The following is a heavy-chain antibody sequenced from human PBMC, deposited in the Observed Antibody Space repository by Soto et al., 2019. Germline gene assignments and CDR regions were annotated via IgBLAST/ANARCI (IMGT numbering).Heavy chain of an antibody. D-gene: IGHD5-18*01. CDR3: GRSETSMGQIDY. CDR1: GGTFSSYT. J-gene: IGHJ4*02. V-gene: IGHV1-69*02. CDR2: ISATFGVT. Sequence: VQMVQSGAEVKKPGSSVKVSCKTSGGTFSSYTITWVRQAPGQGLEWMGRISATFGVTIYARKFQGRVAISADKSTSTAYRELSSLTSEDTGVYYCGRSETSMGQIDYWGQGTLVTVSS.